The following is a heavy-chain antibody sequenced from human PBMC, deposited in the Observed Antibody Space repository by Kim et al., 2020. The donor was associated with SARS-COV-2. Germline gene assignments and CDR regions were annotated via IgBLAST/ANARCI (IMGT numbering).Heavy chain of an antibody. V-gene: IGHV3-20*04. Sequence: GGSLRLSCAASGFTFDDYGMSWVRQAPGKGLEWVSGINWNGGSTGYADSVKGRFTISRDNAKNSLYLQMNSLRAEDTALYYCARVILGYYYYYMDVWGKGTTVTVSS. CDR1: GFTFDDYG. D-gene: IGHD2-15*01. J-gene: IGHJ6*03. CDR2: INWNGGST. CDR3: ARVILGYYYYYMDV.